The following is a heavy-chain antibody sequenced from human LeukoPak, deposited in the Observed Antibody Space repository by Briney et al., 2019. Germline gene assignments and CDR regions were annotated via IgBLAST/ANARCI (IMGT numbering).Heavy chain of an antibody. CDR1: GGSFSGYY. CDR3: ARRVTTNYYYGMDV. CDR2: INHSGST. D-gene: IGHD4-4*01. V-gene: IGHV4-34*01. J-gene: IGHJ6*02. Sequence: PSETLSLTCAVYGGSFSGYYWSWIRQPPGKGLEWIGEINHSGSTNYNPSLKSQVTISVDTSKNQFSLKLSSVAAADTAVYYCARRVTTNYYYGMDVWGQGTTVTVSS.